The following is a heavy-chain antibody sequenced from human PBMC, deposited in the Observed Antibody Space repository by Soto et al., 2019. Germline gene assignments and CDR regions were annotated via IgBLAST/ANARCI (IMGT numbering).Heavy chain of an antibody. CDR2: ISGGGTGT. J-gene: IGHJ4*02. CDR1: GFTFTNYA. D-gene: IGHD3-3*01. V-gene: IGHV3-23*01. Sequence: PGGSLRLSCAASGFTFTNYALHWVRQAPGKGLEWVSSISGGGTGTYSADAVKGRFTISSDNAKNSLYLQMNSLRAEDTALYYCAKVRHYDFWSGYLDYWGQGTLVTVSS. CDR3: AKVRHYDFWSGYLDY.